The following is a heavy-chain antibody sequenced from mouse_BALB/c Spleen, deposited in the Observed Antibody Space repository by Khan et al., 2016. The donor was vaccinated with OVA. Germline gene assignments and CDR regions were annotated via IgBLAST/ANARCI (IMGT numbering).Heavy chain of an antibody. CDR1: GYTFTSYV. V-gene: IGHV1S136*01. Sequence: EVKLLESGPELVKPGASVKMSCKASGYTFTSYVMHWVKQKPGLGLEWIGYIYPFNDDTKYNEKFKGKATLTSDKSSSTAYMELSSLTSEDSAVYYCAPVGKYYVSFAYWGQGTLVTVSA. D-gene: IGHD2-1*01. J-gene: IGHJ3*01. CDR2: IYPFNDDT. CDR3: APVGKYYVSFAY.